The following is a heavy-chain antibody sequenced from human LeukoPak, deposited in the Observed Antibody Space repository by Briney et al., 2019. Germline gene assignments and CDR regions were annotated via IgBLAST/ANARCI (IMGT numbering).Heavy chain of an antibody. Sequence: GGSLRLSCTASGFTFSNYWMSWVRQAPGKGLEWVANIKGDGSYKYYVDSVKGRFTISRDNAKSSVYLQMNTLRAEDTAVYYCATSADSSGNDWGQGTLVTVSS. D-gene: IGHD3-22*01. CDR3: ATSADSSGND. CDR2: IKGDGSYK. CDR1: GFTFSNYW. J-gene: IGHJ4*02. V-gene: IGHV3-7*03.